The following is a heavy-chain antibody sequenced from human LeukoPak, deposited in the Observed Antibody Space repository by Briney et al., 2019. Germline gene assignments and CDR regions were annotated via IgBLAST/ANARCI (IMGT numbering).Heavy chain of an antibody. CDR3: TRDIDDVLTADDAFDV. D-gene: IGHD3-9*01. Sequence: PGGSLRLSWAGSGFTFSGYSINWVRQAPGKWLEWLSSITRSGSSMYYADSVKGRFTISRDKAASSVYLQMNSLRVDDTGLYYCTRDIDDVLTADDAFDVWGQGTVVTVSS. CDR2: ITRSGSSM. J-gene: IGHJ3*01. V-gene: IGHV3-21*03. CDR1: GFTFSGYS.